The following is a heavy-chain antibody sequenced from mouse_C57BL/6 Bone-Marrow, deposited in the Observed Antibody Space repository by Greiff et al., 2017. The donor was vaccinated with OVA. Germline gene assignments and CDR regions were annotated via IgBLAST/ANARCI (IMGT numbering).Heavy chain of an antibody. CDR1: GFTFSDYG. CDR3: ARLDRWLSFAY. CDR2: ISSGSSTI. D-gene: IGHD1-1*02. Sequence: EVKVEESGGGLVKPGGSLKLSCAASGFTFSDYGMHWVRQAPEKGLEWVAYISSGSSTIYYADTVKGRFTISRDNAKNTLFLQMTSLRSEDTAMYYCARLDRWLSFAYWGQGTLVTVSA. J-gene: IGHJ3*01. V-gene: IGHV5-17*01.